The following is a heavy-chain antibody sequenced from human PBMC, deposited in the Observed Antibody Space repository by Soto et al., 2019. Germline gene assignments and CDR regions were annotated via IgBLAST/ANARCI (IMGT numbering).Heavy chain of an antibody. CDR3: AITTIYCSGGSCYYYYYMDI. V-gene: IGHV4-59*01. J-gene: IGHJ6*03. CDR1: GGSISSYY. D-gene: IGHD2-15*01. CDR2: IYYSGST. Sequence: SETLSLTCTVSGGSISSYYWSWIRQPPGKGLEWIGYIYYSGSTNYNPSLKSRVTISVDTSKNQFSLKLSSVTAADTAVYYCAITTIYCSGGSCYYYYYMDIWGKGTTVTVSS.